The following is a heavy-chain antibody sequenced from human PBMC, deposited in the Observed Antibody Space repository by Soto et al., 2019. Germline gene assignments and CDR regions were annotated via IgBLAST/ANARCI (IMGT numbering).Heavy chain of an antibody. Sequence: ASVKVSCKASGYTFTSYGISWVRQAPGQGLEWMGWISAYNGNTNYAQKLQGRVTMTTDTSTSTAYMELRSLRSDDTAVYYCARDLHDDHHFRFAPWGQGTLVTVSS. CDR2: ISAYNGNT. J-gene: IGHJ5*02. CDR1: GYTFTSYG. CDR3: ARDLHDDHHFRFAP. V-gene: IGHV1-18*01. D-gene: IGHD3-3*02.